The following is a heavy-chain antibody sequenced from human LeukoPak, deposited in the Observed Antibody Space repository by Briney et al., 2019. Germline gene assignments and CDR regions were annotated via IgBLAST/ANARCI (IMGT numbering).Heavy chain of an antibody. V-gene: IGHV1-69*13. CDR1: GGTFSSYA. CDR3: ARTPGYCSGGSCYYYFDY. D-gene: IGHD2-15*01. J-gene: IGHJ4*02. Sequence: ASVKVSCKASGGTFSSYAISWVRQAPGQGLEWMGGIIPIFGTANYAQKFQGRVTITADESTSTAYMELSSLRSEDTAVYYCARTPGYCSGGSCYYYFDYWGQGTLVTVSS. CDR2: IIPIFGTA.